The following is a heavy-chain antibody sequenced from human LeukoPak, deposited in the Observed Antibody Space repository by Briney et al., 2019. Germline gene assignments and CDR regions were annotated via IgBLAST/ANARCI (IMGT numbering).Heavy chain of an antibody. CDR2: INPSSGGT. CDR1: GYSFTAYY. Sequence: ASVKVSCKASGYSFTAYYMHWVRQAPGQGLEWMGWINPSSGGTNYAQKFQGRVTMTRDTSNSTAYMELSRLRSDDTAVYYCARGGYSSGWADYWGQGTLVTVSS. J-gene: IGHJ4*02. V-gene: IGHV1-2*02. CDR3: ARGGYSSGWADY. D-gene: IGHD6-19*01.